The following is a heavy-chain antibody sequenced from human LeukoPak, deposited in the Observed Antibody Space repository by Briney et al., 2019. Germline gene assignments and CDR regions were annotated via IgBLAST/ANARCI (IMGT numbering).Heavy chain of an antibody. CDR3: AREPYYYYFYMDV. Sequence: PGGSLRLSCAASGFTFRSFWMSWVRHAPGKGLEWVANIKQDGSERYYMDSVKGRFNISRDNAKNSLYLRLSSLRAEDTAVYYCAREPYYYYFYMDVWGKGTTVTVSS. CDR2: IKQDGSER. CDR1: GFTFRSFW. V-gene: IGHV3-7*01. J-gene: IGHJ6*03.